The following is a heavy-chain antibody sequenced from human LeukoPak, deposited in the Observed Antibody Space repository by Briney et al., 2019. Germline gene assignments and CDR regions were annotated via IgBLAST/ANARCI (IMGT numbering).Heavy chain of an antibody. CDR3: ARSPSYYYYYYMDV. J-gene: IGHJ6*03. Sequence: PSEALSLTCTVSGYSISSGYNWGWIRQPPGKGLEWNGSIYHSGSTYYNPSLKSRVTISVDTSKNQFSLKLSSVTAADTAVYYCARSPSYYYYYYMDVWGKGTTVTVSS. CDR2: IYHSGST. CDR1: GYSISSGYN. V-gene: IGHV4-38-2*02.